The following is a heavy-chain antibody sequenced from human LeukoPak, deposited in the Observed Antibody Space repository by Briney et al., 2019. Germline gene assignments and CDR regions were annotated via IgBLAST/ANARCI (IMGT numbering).Heavy chain of an antibody. D-gene: IGHD3-22*01. V-gene: IGHV4-59*01. Sequence: SETLSLTCPVSGGSLSSYYWSWIRQPPGKGLEWIGNIYYSGSNNYNPSLKSRVTISVDTSKNQFSLKLSSVTAADTAVYYCTRGSIAYYYMDVWGKGTTVTISS. CDR2: IYYSGSN. J-gene: IGHJ6*03. CDR1: GGSLSSYY. CDR3: TRGSIAYYYMDV.